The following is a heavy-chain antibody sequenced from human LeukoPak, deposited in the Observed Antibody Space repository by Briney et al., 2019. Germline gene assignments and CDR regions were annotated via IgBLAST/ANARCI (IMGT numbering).Heavy chain of an antibody. V-gene: IGHV3-23*01. D-gene: IGHD5-12*01. CDR2: ISGSGGTT. CDR1: GFTFSSYA. Sequence: GGSLRHSCAASGFTFSSYAMSWVRQAPGKGLEWVSGISGSGGTTYYADSVQGRFTISRDNSKKTLFLQMSSLRAEDTAVYYCAKGDVVTAIFPLDYWGQGTLVIVSS. J-gene: IGHJ4*02. CDR3: AKGDVVTAIFPLDY.